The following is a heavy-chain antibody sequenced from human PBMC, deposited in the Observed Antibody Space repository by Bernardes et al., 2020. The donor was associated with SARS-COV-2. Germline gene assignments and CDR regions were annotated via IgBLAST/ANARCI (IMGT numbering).Heavy chain of an antibody. J-gene: IGHJ3*02. CDR3: ARRYGSGNYHNHRNAFDI. Sequence: GESLKLSCQGSGFSFSAYWIAWVRQMPGKGLEWMGIIYPSDSNTIYSPSFEGQVTISADKSISTAYLQWSGLKASDTAMYYCARRYGSGNYHNHRNAFDIWGQGTMVTVSS. CDR2: IYPSDSNT. V-gene: IGHV5-51*01. CDR1: GFSFSAYW. D-gene: IGHD3-10*01.